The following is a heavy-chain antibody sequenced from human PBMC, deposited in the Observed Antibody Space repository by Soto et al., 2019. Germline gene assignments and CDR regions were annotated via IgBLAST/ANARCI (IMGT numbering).Heavy chain of an antibody. CDR2: IYYSGST. J-gene: IGHJ4*02. CDR1: GGSISSGGYH. CDR3: ASQGTPYYYDSSGYRYFDY. Sequence: QVQLQESGPGLVKPSQTLSLTCTVSGGSISSGGYHWSWIRQHPGKGLEWIGYIYYSGSTYYNPSLKSRVTISVDTSKNQFSLKLSSVTAADTAVYYCASQGTPYYYDSSGYRYFDYWGQGTLVTVSS. V-gene: IGHV4-31*03. D-gene: IGHD3-22*01.